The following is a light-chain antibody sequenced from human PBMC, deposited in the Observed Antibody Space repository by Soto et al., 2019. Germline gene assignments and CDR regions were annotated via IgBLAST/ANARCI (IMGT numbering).Light chain of an antibody. V-gene: IGKV3-15*01. CDR2: GAS. CDR3: QQYNAWPGT. CDR1: QSVSNN. J-gene: IGKJ1*01. Sequence: ERVMAQCPATLSVSPGERGTLSGRSSQSVSNNLAWYQQKAGQAPRLIIYGASTRATNIPARFSGSGSGTQLTLTIRRLQSEDFGTYYCQQYNAWPGTFGQGTQVDIK.